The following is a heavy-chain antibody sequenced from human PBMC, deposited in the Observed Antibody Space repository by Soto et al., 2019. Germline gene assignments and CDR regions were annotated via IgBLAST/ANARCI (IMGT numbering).Heavy chain of an antibody. V-gene: IGHV3-30*18. J-gene: IGHJ4*02. D-gene: IGHD1-1*01. CDR3: AKDFGINWYYFDC. CDR2: ISYDGSDK. CDR1: GFTFTSYG. Sequence: GGSLRLSCAASGFTFTSYGMHWVRQAPGKGLEWVSLISYDGSDKYYADSVKGRFTISRDNSKNKLYLQMNSLGAEDTAVYYCAKDFGINWYYFDCWGQGTLVTVSS.